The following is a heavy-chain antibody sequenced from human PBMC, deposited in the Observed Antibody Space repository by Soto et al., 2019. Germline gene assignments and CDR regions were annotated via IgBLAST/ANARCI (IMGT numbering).Heavy chain of an antibody. J-gene: IGHJ4*02. CDR2: ISGSGGST. Sequence: LSLTCAASGFTFSSYAMSWVRQAPGKGLEWGSAISGSGGSTYYADSVKGRFTISRDNSKNTLYLQMNSLIAEDTAVYYCAKVGSVYSSGWYYFDYWGQGTLVTVSS. CDR1: GFTFSSYA. V-gene: IGHV3-23*01. CDR3: AKVGSVYSSGWYYFDY. D-gene: IGHD6-19*01.